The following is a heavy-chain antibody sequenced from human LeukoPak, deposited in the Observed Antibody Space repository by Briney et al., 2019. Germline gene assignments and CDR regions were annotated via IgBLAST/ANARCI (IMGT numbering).Heavy chain of an antibody. D-gene: IGHD6-19*01. CDR1: GGSFSGYY. J-gene: IGHJ4*02. CDR3: ARVQSRIAVAGSYYFDY. V-gene: IGHV4-34*01. CDR2: INHSGST. Sequence: PSETLSLTCAVYGGSFSGYYWSWIRQPPGKGLEWIGEINHSGSTNYNPSLKSRVTISVDTSKNQFSLKLSSVTAADTAVYYCARVQSRIAVAGSYYFDYWGQGTLVTVSS.